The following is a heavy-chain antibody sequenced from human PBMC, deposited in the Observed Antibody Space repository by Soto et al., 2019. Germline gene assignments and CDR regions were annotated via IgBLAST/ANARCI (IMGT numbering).Heavy chain of an antibody. D-gene: IGHD3-22*01. CDR1: GDSLSSSRHY. CDR2: IYSSGSR. Sequence: PSETLSLTCTVSGDSLSSSRHYWGWIRQPPGKGLEWIGSIYSSGSRYYNPSLESRVTISVDTSKNQFSLQLMSVTAADMAVFYCAGLYPYESSGYHLNYWGQGALVTVSS. CDR3: AGLYPYESSGYHLNY. V-gene: IGHV4-39*01. J-gene: IGHJ4*02.